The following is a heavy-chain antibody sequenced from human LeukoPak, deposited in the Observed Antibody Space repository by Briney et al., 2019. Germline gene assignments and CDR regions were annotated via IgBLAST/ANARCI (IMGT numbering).Heavy chain of an antibody. CDR1: GFSFDDYA. CDR2: ISWNSGSI. CDR3: AKDGILSYFDY. J-gene: IGHJ4*02. V-gene: IGHV3-9*01. D-gene: IGHD2/OR15-2a*01. Sequence: GGSLRLSCAASGFSFDDYAMHWVRQAPGKGLEWVSGISWNSGSIGYADSVKGRFTISRDNAKNSLYLQMNSLRAEDTAVYYCAKDGILSYFDYWGQGTLVTVSS.